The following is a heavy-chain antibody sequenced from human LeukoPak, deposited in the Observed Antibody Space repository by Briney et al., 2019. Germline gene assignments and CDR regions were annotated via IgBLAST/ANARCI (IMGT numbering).Heavy chain of an antibody. D-gene: IGHD3-10*01. CDR2: ISYDGSNK. CDR1: GFTFSSYA. V-gene: IGHV3-30-3*01. J-gene: IGHJ4*02. CDR3: ARDEYYGSGSYSNPFDY. Sequence: PGGSLRLSCAASGFTFSSYAMHWVRQAPGKGLEWVAVISYDGSNKYYADSVKGRFTISRDNSKNTLYLQMNSLRAEDTAVYYCARDEYYGSGSYSNPFDYWGQGTLVTVSS.